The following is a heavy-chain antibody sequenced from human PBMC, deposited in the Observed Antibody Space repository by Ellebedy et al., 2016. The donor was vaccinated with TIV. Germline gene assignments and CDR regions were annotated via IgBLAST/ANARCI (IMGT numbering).Heavy chain of an antibody. V-gene: IGHV4-30-4*08. J-gene: IGHJ6*02. CDR2: IYRSGST. CDR3: ARANTAMVRRNHMDV. D-gene: IGHD5-18*01. CDR1: GASINTGDYY. Sequence: SETLSLTCSVSGASINTGDYYWSWIHQSPGGGLQWIGYIYRSGSTSYNPSLRSRITISVDTSQNQFSLKLSSVTAADTAVYYCARANTAMVRRNHMDVWGQGTTVTVSS.